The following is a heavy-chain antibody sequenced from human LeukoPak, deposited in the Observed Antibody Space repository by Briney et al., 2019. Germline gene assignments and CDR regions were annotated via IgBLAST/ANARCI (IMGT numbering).Heavy chain of an antibody. CDR2: IYYSGST. Sequence: SETLSLTCTVSGGSISNYFWSWIRQPPGKGLQWIGYIYYSGSTNYNPSLKSRVTISVDTSKNQFSLKLSSVTAADMAVYYCARDSSSWNGWFDPWGQGTLVTVSS. J-gene: IGHJ5*02. D-gene: IGHD6-13*01. V-gene: IGHV4-59*01. CDR1: GGSISNYF. CDR3: ARDSSSWNGWFDP.